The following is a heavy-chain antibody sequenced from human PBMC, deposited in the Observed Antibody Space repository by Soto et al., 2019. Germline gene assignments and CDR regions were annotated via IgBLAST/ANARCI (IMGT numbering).Heavy chain of an antibody. V-gene: IGHV1-2*02. CDR2: INPNSGGT. Sequence: GASVKVSCKASGYTFTGYYMHWVRQAPGQGLEWMGWINPNSGGTNYAQKFQGRVTMTRDTSISTAYMELSRLRSDDTAVYYCARGTPLDGSCEIFFDYWGQGTLVTVSS. CDR1: GYTFTGYY. D-gene: IGHD2-15*01. CDR3: ARGTPLDGSCEIFFDY. J-gene: IGHJ4*02.